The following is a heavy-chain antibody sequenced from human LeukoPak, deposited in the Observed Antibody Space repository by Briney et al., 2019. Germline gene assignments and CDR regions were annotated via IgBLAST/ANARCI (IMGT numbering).Heavy chain of an antibody. Sequence: GGSLRLSCAASGFTFSSYSMNWVRQAPGKGLEWVSSISSSSSYIYYADSVKGRFTISRDNAKNSLYLQMNSLRAEDTAVYYCARDRTIGELVDYWGQGTLVTVSS. CDR2: ISSSSSYI. J-gene: IGHJ4*02. D-gene: IGHD3-10*01. CDR1: GFTFSSYS. CDR3: ARDRTIGELVDY. V-gene: IGHV3-21*01.